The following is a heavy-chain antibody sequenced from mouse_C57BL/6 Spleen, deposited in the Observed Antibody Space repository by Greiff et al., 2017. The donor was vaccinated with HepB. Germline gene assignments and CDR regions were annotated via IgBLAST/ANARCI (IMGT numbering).Heavy chain of an antibody. D-gene: IGHD1-1*01. V-gene: IGHV5-17*01. CDR1: GFTFSDYG. Sequence: EVKLMESGGGLVKPGGSLKLSCAASGFTFSDYGMHWVRQAPEKGLEWVAYISSGSSTIYYADTVKGRFTISRDNAKNTLFLQMTSLRSEDTAMYYCARGNHYGSSPYYAMDYWGQGTSVTVSS. CDR2: ISSGSSTI. CDR3: ARGNHYGSSPYYAMDY. J-gene: IGHJ4*01.